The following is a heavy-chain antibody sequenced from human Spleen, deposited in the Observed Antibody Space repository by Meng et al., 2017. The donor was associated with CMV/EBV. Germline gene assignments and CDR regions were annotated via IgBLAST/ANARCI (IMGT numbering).Heavy chain of an antibody. Sequence: KASGFSFTSNWIGWVRQMPGKGLEWMGIIYPGDSDTRYRPSFQGQVTMSADKSTSTAYLQWSSLKASDTAMYYCAKAGLPSATFDSWGQGTLVTVSS. J-gene: IGHJ5*01. CDR1: GFSFTSNW. D-gene: IGHD2-15*01. CDR2: IYPGDSDT. CDR3: AKAGLPSATFDS. V-gene: IGHV5-51*01.